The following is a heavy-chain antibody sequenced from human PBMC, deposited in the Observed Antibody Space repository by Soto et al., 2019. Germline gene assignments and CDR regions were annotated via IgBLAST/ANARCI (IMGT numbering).Heavy chain of an antibody. D-gene: IGHD2-21*01. V-gene: IGHV1-46*01. CDR2: INPSGGST. J-gene: IGHJ6*02. CDR3: ARDKVNYGMDV. Sequence: ASVNVSCKASGYSFTSYYMHWVRQAPGQGLEWMGIINPSGGSTSYAQKFQGRVTMTRDTSTSTVYMELSSLRSEDTAVYYCARDKVNYGMDVWGQGTTVTVSS. CDR1: GYSFTSYY.